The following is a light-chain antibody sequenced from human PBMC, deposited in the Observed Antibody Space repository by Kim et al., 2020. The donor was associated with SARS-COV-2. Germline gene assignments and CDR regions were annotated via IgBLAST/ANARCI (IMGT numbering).Light chain of an antibody. CDR3: NSYASTSTHVI. Sequence: QSALTQPASVSGSPGQSITISCTGTSTDVGNHNYVSWYQQHPGKAPKLIIYDVIYRPSGVSTRFSGSKSGNTASLTIYGLQTEDEADYYCNSYASTSTHVIFGGGTQRTVL. V-gene: IGLV2-14*03. CDR1: STDVGNHNY. J-gene: IGLJ2*01. CDR2: DVI.